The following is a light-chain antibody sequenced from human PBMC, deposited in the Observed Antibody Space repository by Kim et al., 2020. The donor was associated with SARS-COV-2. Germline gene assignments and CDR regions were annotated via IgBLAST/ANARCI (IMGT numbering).Light chain of an antibody. CDR3: SSRDSSGNLWV. J-gene: IGLJ3*02. Sequence: ALGQTVWITCQGDSLSFFFASWYQQKPGQAPLLLIYAETTRPSGIPDRFSASTSGNTASLTITGAQAEDDADYYCSSRDSSGNLWVFGGGTQLTVL. CDR1: SLSFFF. V-gene: IGLV3-19*01. CDR2: AET.